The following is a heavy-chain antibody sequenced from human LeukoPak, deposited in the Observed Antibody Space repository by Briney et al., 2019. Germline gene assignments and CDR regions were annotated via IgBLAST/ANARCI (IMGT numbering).Heavy chain of an antibody. J-gene: IGHJ4*02. CDR3: AREFNRLWGSCYNV. Sequence: SVKVSCKASGGTFSSYAISWVRQAPGQGLEWMGRIIPILGIANYAQKFQGRVTITADKSTSTAYMELSSLRSEDTAVYYCAREFNRLWGSCYNVWGQGTLVTVSS. D-gene: IGHD2-15*01. CDR1: GGTFSSYA. CDR2: IIPILGIA. V-gene: IGHV1-69*04.